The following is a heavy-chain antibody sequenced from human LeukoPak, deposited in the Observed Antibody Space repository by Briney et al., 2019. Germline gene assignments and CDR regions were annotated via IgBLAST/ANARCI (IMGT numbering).Heavy chain of an antibody. D-gene: IGHD5-18*01. J-gene: IGHJ4*02. CDR3: ASILGYSYLFDY. V-gene: IGHV4-34*01. CDR2: IYYSGST. CDR1: GGSFSGYY. Sequence: MPSETLSLTCAVYGGSFSGYYWSWIRQPPGKGLEWIGSIYYSGSTYYNPSLKSRVTISVDTSKNQFSLKLSSVTAADTAVYYCASILGYSYLFDYWGQGTLVTVSS.